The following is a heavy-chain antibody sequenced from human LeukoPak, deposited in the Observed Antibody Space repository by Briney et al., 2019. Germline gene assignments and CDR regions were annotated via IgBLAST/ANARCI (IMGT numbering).Heavy chain of an antibody. CDR1: GFIFSSYA. CDR3: GKAHYSTSSGYQNPVW. D-gene: IGHD3-22*01. CDR2: ISGSGDST. J-gene: IGHJ3*01. Sequence: ASLRFSSSASGFIFSSYAMSWVRRDPGKGLECVSAISGSGDSTYYADSVRGRFTVSRDNSKNTLYLQMNSLRAEDTAVYYCGKAHYSTSSGYQNPVWWGEGKVVTVSS. V-gene: IGHV3-23*01.